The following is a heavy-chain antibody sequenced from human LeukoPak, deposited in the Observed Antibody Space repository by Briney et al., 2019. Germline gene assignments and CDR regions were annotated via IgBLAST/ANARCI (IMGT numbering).Heavy chain of an antibody. J-gene: IGHJ4*02. CDR2: FKTNSGQV. V-gene: IGHV3-23*01. CDR1: GFTFSAYA. CDR3: ARSIPDYTRFDY. Sequence: GGSLRLSCVASGFTFSAYAMNWVRLAPGKGLEWVSTFKTNSGQVYYAESVRGRFTISRDYSKNTVYLQMSSLRAEDTALYYCARSIPDYTRFDYWGQGALVTVSP. D-gene: IGHD2-2*02.